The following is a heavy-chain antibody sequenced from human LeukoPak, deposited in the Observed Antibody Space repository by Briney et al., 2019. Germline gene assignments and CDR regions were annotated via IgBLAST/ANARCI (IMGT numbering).Heavy chain of an antibody. Sequence: PGGSLRLSCAASGFTVSSNYVSWVRQPPGKGLEWVSVIYSSGTTSYADSVKGRFTISRDDSRSTLYLQMNSLRIEGTAVYYCTRDPWDWGRGTLVTVSS. J-gene: IGHJ4*02. CDR2: IYSSGTT. CDR1: GFTVSSNY. D-gene: IGHD1-26*01. CDR3: TRDPWD. V-gene: IGHV3-53*01.